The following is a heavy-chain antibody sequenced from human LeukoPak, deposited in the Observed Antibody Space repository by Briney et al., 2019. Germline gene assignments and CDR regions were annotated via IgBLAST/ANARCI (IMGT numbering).Heavy chain of an antibody. D-gene: IGHD6-19*01. CDR2: ISGSGGST. J-gene: IGHJ4*02. Sequence: PGGSLRLSCAASGFTFSSYAMSWVRQAPGKGLEWVSAISGSGGSTYYADSVKGRFTISRDNSKNTLYLQMNSLRAEDTAVYYCAKGSGSGWYGPSSHWGQGTLVTVSS. CDR3: AKGSGSGWYGPSSH. CDR1: GFTFSSYA. V-gene: IGHV3-23*01.